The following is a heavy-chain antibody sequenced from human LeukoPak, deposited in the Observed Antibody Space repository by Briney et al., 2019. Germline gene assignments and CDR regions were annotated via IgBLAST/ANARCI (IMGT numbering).Heavy chain of an antibody. V-gene: IGHV3-53*01. J-gene: IGHJ3*02. CDR3: AKGSFYGGNSGDAFDI. D-gene: IGHD4-23*01. Sequence: GGSLRLSCAASGFTVSSNYMSWVRQAPGKGLEGVSVIYSGGSTYYADSVKGRFTISRDNSKNTLYLQMNSLRAEDTAVYYCAKGSFYGGNSGDAFDIWGQGTMVTVSS. CDR2: IYSGGST. CDR1: GFTVSSNY.